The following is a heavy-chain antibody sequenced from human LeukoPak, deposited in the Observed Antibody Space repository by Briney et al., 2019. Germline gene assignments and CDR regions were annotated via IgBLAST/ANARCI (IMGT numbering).Heavy chain of an antibody. J-gene: IGHJ4*02. V-gene: IGHV3-43*02. CDR1: GFTFDDYA. CDR2: ISGDGGST. CDR3: AKEEVGGDGYNDY. Sequence: GGSLRLSCAASGFTFDDYAMHWVRQAPGKGLEWVSLISGDGGSTYYADSVKGRFPISRNNSKNSLYLQMNSLRTEDPALYYCAKEEVGGDGYNDYWGQGTLVTVSS. D-gene: IGHD5-24*01.